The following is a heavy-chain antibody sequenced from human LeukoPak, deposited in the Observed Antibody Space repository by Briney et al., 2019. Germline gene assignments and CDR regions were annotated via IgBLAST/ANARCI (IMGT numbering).Heavy chain of an antibody. CDR3: SRDHNTLSGSYYD. J-gene: IGHJ4*02. Sequence: PGRSLRLSCAASGFTFSSYGMHWVRQAPGKGLEWVAVIWYDGSNKYYADSVKGRFTISRDNAKNSLYLQMNSLRAEDTAVYYCSRDHNTLSGSYYDWGQGTLVTVSS. D-gene: IGHD1-26*01. CDR1: GFTFSSYG. CDR2: IWYDGSNK. V-gene: IGHV3-33*01.